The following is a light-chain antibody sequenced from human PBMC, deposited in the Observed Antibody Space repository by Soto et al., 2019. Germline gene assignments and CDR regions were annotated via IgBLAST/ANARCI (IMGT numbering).Light chain of an antibody. J-gene: IGKJ1*01. Sequence: EIVLTQSPATLSLSPGESATLSCRGSQSVSRHLAWYQQRSGQAPRLLISDTTKRATGIPGRFSGSGSGTDFTITISSLEPEDFAVYYCQQRSDWPPTFGQGTKVEIK. CDR3: QQRSDWPPT. CDR1: QSVSRH. V-gene: IGKV3-11*01. CDR2: DTT.